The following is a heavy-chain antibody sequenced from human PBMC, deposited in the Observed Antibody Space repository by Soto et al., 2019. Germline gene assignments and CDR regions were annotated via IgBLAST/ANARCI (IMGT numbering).Heavy chain of an antibody. J-gene: IGHJ6*03. CDR3: ATGLHDYGDYVPGRKPLYYYYYMDV. CDR1: GYTLTELS. Sequence: SVKVSCKVSGYTLTELSMHWVRQAPGKGLEWMGGFDPEDGETIYAQKFQGRVIMTEDTSTDTAYMELSSLRSEDTAVYYCATGLHDYGDYVPGRKPLYYYYYMDVWGKGTTVTVSS. CDR2: FDPEDGET. V-gene: IGHV1-24*01. D-gene: IGHD4-17*01.